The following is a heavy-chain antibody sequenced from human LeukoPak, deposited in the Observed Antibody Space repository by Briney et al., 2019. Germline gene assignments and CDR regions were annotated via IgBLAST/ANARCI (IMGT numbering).Heavy chain of an antibody. CDR1: GYTFTGYY. Sequence: ASVKVSCKASGYTFTGYYMHWVRQAPGQGLEWMGWINPNSGGTNSAQKFQGRVTMTRDTSISTAYMGLSRLRSDDTAVYYCARERLTVDAFDIWGQGTMVTVSS. V-gene: IGHV1-2*02. CDR3: ARERLTVDAFDI. CDR2: INPNSGGT. D-gene: IGHD2-21*02. J-gene: IGHJ3*02.